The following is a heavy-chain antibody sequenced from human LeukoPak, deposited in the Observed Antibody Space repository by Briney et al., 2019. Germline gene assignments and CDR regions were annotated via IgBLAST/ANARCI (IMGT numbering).Heavy chain of an antibody. CDR2: ITGSGDTT. CDR1: EFTFSTYV. D-gene: IGHD3-10*02. Sequence: GGSLRLSCAASEFTFSTYVMSWVRQAPGKGLEWVSAITGSGDTTYYADSVKGRFTISRDNSKNTLYMQMNSLRAEDTAVYYCAELGITMIGGVWGKGTTVTISS. CDR3: AELGITMIGGV. J-gene: IGHJ6*04. V-gene: IGHV3-23*01.